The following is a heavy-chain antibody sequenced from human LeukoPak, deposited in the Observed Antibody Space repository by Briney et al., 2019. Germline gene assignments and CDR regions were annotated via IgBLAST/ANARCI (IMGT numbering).Heavy chain of an antibody. V-gene: IGHV3-23*01. Sequence: GGSLRLSCAASGFTFSSYAMSWVRQAPGKGLEWVSTISGNGRSTYYGDSVKGRFTISRDNSKNTLSLQMNSLRAEDTAVYYCARDRSWGSQCYFDYWGQGTLVTVSS. CDR1: GFTFSSYA. CDR3: ARDRSWGSQCYFDY. CDR2: ISGNGRST. J-gene: IGHJ4*02. D-gene: IGHD7-27*01.